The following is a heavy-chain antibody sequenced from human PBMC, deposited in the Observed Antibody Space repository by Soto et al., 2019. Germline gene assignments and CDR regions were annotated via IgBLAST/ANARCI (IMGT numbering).Heavy chain of an antibody. V-gene: IGHV3-74*01. J-gene: IGHJ3*02. Sequence: HPGGSLRLSCAASGFTFSSYWMHWVRQAPGKGLVWVSRINSDGSSTSYADSVKGRFTISRDNAKNTLYLQMNSLRAEDTAVYYCARPCSDYYYPDAFDIWGQGTMVTVSS. CDR2: INSDGSST. CDR1: GFTFSSYW. CDR3: ARPCSDYYYPDAFDI. D-gene: IGHD3-22*01.